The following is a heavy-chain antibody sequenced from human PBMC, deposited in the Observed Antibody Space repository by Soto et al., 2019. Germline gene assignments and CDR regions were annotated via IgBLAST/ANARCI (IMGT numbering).Heavy chain of an antibody. Sequence: QVQLVQSGAEVKKPGASVKVSCKASGYTFTSYGISWVRQAPGQGLEWMGWISAYNGNTNYAQKLQGRVTMTTDTSTSTAYMELRSLSSDDTAVYYCARRGSNDYDSSGYYSLDYWGQGTLVTVSS. V-gene: IGHV1-18*04. D-gene: IGHD3-22*01. CDR1: GYTFTSYG. CDR2: ISAYNGNT. J-gene: IGHJ4*02. CDR3: ARRGSNDYDSSGYYSLDY.